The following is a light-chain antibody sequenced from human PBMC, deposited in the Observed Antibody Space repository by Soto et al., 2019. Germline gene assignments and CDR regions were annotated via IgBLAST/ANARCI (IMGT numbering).Light chain of an antibody. J-gene: IGKJ5*01. Sequence: EIVLTQSPATLSLSPGEKATLSCRCSQSVSSYLAWYQQKPGQAPRLLIYDASNRATGIPARFSGSGSGTDFTLTISSLEPEDFAVYYCQQRSNWPSITFGQGTRLEIK. CDR3: QQRSNWPSIT. CDR1: QSVSSY. V-gene: IGKV3-11*01. CDR2: DAS.